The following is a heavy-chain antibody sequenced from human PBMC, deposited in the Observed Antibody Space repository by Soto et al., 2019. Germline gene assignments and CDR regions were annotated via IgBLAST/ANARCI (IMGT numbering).Heavy chain of an antibody. D-gene: IGHD6-19*01. CDR3: TPLALKYNSDWYEFSD. CDR1: GFTFSNVW. J-gene: IGHJ4*02. V-gene: IGHV3-15*07. CDR2: IKSKRDGETI. Sequence: EGQLVESGGGLVKPGGSLRLSCAASGFTFSNVWMNWVRQAPGKGLAWVGRIKSKRDGETIDYAAPVKGRFTISRDDSKNMLYLQMTSLKTEDTGVYYCTPLALKYNSDWYEFSDWGQGTLVTVSS.